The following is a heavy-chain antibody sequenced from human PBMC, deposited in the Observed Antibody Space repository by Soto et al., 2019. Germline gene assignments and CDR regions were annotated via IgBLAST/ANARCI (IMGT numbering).Heavy chain of an antibody. D-gene: IGHD3-9*01. Sequence: QVQLVESGGGVVQPGRSLRLSCAASGFAFSGYAMHWVRQAPGKGLEWMAVIWYDGSNKYYIDSVKNRFTIARDNSKNTVYLQMNSRRADDTAVSFCARDRTLRYFDYWGQGTLVTVSS. CDR1: GFAFSGYA. CDR3: ARDRTLRYFDY. CDR2: IWYDGSNK. J-gene: IGHJ4*02. V-gene: IGHV3-33*01.